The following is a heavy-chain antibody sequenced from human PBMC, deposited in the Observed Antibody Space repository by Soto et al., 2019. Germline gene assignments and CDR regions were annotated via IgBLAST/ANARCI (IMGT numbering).Heavy chain of an antibody. V-gene: IGHV3-23*01. CDR1: GFTFSIYA. CDR3: AKDAPGSGWLSDY. D-gene: IGHD3-22*01. CDR2: ITGNGGT. Sequence: GGTLRLSCAASGFTFSIYAVSWVRQAPGKGLEWVSTITGNGGTSYADFVRGRFTISRDNSKNTLYLQMKSLRAEDTAVYYCAKDAPGSGWLSDYWGQGTLVTVS. J-gene: IGHJ4*02.